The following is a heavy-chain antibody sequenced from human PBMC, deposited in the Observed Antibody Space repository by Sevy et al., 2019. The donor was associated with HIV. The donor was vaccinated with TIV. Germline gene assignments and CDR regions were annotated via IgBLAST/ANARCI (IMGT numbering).Heavy chain of an antibody. CDR1: GFTFSSYG. Sequence: GGSLRLSCAASGFTFSSYGMHWVRQAPGKGLEWVAFIRYDGSKKYYADSVKGRFTISRDNSKNTLYLQMNSLRAEDTAVYYCAKDGSVAGFFDYWGQGTLVTVSS. CDR3: AKDGSVAGFFDY. CDR2: IRYDGSKK. D-gene: IGHD6-19*01. V-gene: IGHV3-30*02. J-gene: IGHJ4*02.